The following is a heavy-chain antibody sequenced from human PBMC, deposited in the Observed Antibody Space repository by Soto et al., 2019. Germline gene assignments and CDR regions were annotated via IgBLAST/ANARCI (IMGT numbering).Heavy chain of an antibody. CDR2: IWYDGSNK. Sequence: PVGSLRLSCAASGFTFGGYGVHWVRQAPGKGLEWVAVIWYDGSNKYYADSVKGRFTISRDNSKNTLYLQMNSLRAEDTAVYYCARLPYDFWSGPADYWGQGTLVTVSS. CDR3: ARLPYDFWSGPADY. J-gene: IGHJ4*02. D-gene: IGHD3-3*01. V-gene: IGHV3-33*01. CDR1: GFTFGGYG.